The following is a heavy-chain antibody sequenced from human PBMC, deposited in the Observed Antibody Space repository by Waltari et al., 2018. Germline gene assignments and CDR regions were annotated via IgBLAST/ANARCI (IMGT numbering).Heavy chain of an antibody. CDR2: IMQDGSEK. J-gene: IGHJ4*02. V-gene: IGHV3-7*01. Sequence: EVQLVESGGGLVQPGGSLRLSCAASGFTFSGYSMTWVRPAPGRGLEWVANIMQDGSEKYYVDSVRGRFTISRDNAKKSLYLQMDSLRAEDAAIYYCTRGQRTFDYWGRGSLVTVSS. CDR3: TRGQRTFDY. D-gene: IGHD6-25*01. CDR1: GFTFSGYS.